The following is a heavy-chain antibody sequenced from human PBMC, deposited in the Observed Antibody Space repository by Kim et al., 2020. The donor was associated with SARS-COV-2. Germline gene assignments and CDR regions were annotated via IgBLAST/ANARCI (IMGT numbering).Heavy chain of an antibody. CDR2: IVVDSGDT. CDR3: AAARRDCFNGFCSSFIDF. CDR1: GFPFSSSA. J-gene: IGHJ4*02. Sequence: SVKVSCTASGFPFSSSAVHWVRQDRGERLEWMGWIVVDSGDTDYAHQFQNRFTISRDLSTNTVYMELSSLRSEDTAVYYCAAARRDCFNGFCSSFIDFWGRGTLVAVSS. V-gene: IGHV1-58*01. D-gene: IGHD2-8*01.